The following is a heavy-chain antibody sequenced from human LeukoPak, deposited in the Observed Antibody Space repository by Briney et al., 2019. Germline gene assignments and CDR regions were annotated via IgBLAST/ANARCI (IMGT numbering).Heavy chain of an antibody. V-gene: IGHV4-30-4*01. J-gene: IGHJ4*02. Sequence: PSETLSLTCNVSGGSISAYYWSWIRQPPGKGLEWIGYIYYSGSTYYNPSLKSRVTISVDTSKNQFSLKLSSVTAADTAVYYCARVGYSYGYGFDYWGQGTLVTVSS. CDR3: ARVGYSYGYGFDY. D-gene: IGHD5-18*01. CDR1: GGSISAYY. CDR2: IYYSGST.